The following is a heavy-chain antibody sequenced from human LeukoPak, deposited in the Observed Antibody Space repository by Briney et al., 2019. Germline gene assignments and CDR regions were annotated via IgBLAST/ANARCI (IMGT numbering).Heavy chain of an antibody. CDR1: GFTFSDYY. Sequence: PGGSLRLSCAASGFTFSDYYMSWIRQAPGKGLEWVSYISSSGSTIYYADSVKGRFTISRDNSKNTLYLQMNSLRAEDTAVYYCAKDVGWLQGPTYYFDYWGQGTLVTVSS. CDR3: AKDVGWLQGPTYYFDY. V-gene: IGHV3-11*04. CDR2: ISSSGSTI. J-gene: IGHJ4*02. D-gene: IGHD5-24*01.